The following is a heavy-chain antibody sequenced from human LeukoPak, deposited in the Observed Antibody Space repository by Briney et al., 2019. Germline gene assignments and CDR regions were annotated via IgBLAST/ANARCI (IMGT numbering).Heavy chain of an antibody. V-gene: IGHV3-74*01. J-gene: IGHJ4*02. CDR3: ATKQWMAPPPDS. CDR1: VFTFSKYW. D-gene: IGHD6-19*01. Sequence: GGSLRLSCAASVFTFSKYWMLWVRQAPGKGLESVSRINTDGTVTTYADSVKGRFTVSRDNADNTMFLQMNSVRDEDTAVYNCATKQWMAPPPDSWGQGTPVTVSS. CDR2: INTDGTVT.